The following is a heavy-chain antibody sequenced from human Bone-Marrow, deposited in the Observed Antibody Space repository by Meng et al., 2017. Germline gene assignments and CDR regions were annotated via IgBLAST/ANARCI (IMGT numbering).Heavy chain of an antibody. D-gene: IGHD3-10*01. CDR2: INPNSGGT. CDR3: ARVSVRGVIRWFDP. V-gene: IGHV1-2*06. J-gene: IGHJ5*01. Sequence: GQLVQSGAEVKKPGASVKVSCKASGYTFTGYYMHWVRQAPGQGLEWMGRINPNSGGTNYAQKFQGRVTMTRDTSISTAYMELSRLRSDDTAVYYCARVSVRGVIRWFDPWGQGTLVTVSS. CDR1: GYTFTGYY.